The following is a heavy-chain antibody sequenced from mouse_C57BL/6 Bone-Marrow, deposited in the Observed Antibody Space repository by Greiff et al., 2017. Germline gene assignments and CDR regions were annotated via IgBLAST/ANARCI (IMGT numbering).Heavy chain of an antibody. CDR1: GYSITSGYY. V-gene: IGHV3-6*01. J-gene: IGHJ3*01. CDR3: AREGVTSFAY. D-gene: IGHD2-2*01. CDR2: ISYDGSN. Sequence: ESGPGLVKPSQSLSLTCSVTGYSITSGYYWNWIRQFPGNKLEWMGYISYDGSNNYNPSLKNRISITRDTSKNQLFLKLNSVTTEDTATYYCAREGVTSFAYWGQGTLVTVSA.